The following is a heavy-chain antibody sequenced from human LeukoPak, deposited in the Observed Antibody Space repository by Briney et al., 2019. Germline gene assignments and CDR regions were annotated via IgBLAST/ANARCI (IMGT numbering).Heavy chain of an antibody. V-gene: IGHV1-69*13. J-gene: IGHJ4*02. D-gene: IGHD6-13*01. CDR1: GGTFSSYA. CDR2: IIPIFGTA. CDR3: ASSYSSSWYADY. Sequence: ASVKVSCKASGGTFSSYAISWVRQAPGQGLEWMGGIIPIFGTANYAQKFRGRVTITADESTSTAYMELSSLRSEDTAVYYCASSYSSSWYADYWGQGTLVTVSS.